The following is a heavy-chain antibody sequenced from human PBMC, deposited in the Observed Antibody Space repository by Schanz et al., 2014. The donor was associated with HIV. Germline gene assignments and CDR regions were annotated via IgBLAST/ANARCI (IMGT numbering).Heavy chain of an antibody. V-gene: IGHV3-48*04. Sequence: EVQLLESGGGLVQPGGSLRLSCAASGFTFSSYAMSWVRQAPGKGLECISYFSGGGTTIYYADSVKGRFTISRDNAKNSLYLQMSSLRAEDTAVYYCARVDRGEFSFYPIDYWGQGTLVTVST. D-gene: IGHD3-16*01. CDR3: ARVDRGEFSFYPIDY. CDR1: GFTFSSYA. J-gene: IGHJ4*02. CDR2: FSGGGTTI.